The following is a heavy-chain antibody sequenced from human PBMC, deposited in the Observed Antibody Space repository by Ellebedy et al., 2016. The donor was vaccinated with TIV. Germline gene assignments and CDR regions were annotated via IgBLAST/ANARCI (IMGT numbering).Heavy chain of an antibody. CDR2: ISGSGDSP. D-gene: IGHD6-19*01. CDR1: GFTFSSYA. Sequence: GESLKISCAASGFTFSSYAMSWVRQAPGKGLEWVSAISGSGDSPHYPDSVKGRFTISRDTSKNTLYLKMNSLRAEDTDVYYCAKDRFSSAWYGGYFDYWGQGTLVTVSS. CDR3: AKDRFSSAWYGGYFDY. J-gene: IGHJ4*02. V-gene: IGHV3-23*01.